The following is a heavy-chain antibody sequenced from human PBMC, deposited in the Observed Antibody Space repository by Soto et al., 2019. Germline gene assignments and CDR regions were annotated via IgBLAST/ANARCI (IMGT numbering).Heavy chain of an antibody. CDR3: AKDHLGIAAAGYYFDY. D-gene: IGHD6-13*01. CDR1: GFTFSSYA. Sequence: LRLSCAASGFTFSSYAMSWVRQAPGKGLEWVSAISGSGGSTYYADSVKGRFTISRDNSKNTLYLQMNSLRAEDTAVYYCAKDHLGIAAAGYYFDYWGQGTRSPSPQ. CDR2: ISGSGGST. J-gene: IGHJ4*02. V-gene: IGHV3-23*01.